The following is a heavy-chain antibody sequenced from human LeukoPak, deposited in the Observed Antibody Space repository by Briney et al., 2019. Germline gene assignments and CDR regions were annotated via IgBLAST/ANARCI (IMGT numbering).Heavy chain of an antibody. CDR2: ISSSSSYI. CDR1: GYTFSSYS. J-gene: IGHJ4*02. CDR3: ARSGWFGDPSPFDY. Sequence: GGSLRVSCTASGYTFSSYSMNWVRQAPGKGLEWVSSISSSSSYIYYADSVKGRFTISRDNAKNSLYLQMNSLRAGDTAVYYCARSGWFGDPSPFDYWGQGTLVTVSS. D-gene: IGHD3-10*01. V-gene: IGHV3-21*01.